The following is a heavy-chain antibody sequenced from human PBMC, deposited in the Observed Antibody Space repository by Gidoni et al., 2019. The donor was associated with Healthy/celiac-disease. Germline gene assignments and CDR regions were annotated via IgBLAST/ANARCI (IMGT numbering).Heavy chain of an antibody. D-gene: IGHD3-3*01. CDR2: ISYDGSNK. J-gene: IGHJ4*02. CDR1: GFPFSSYA. CDR3: ARDPMPRITIFGVVNY. V-gene: IGHV3-30*04. Sequence: QVQLVESGGGVVQPGRSLRLSCAASGFPFSSYAMHWVRQAPGKGLEWVAVISYDGSNKYYADSVKGRFTISRDNSKNTLYLQMNSLRAEDTAVYYCARDPMPRITIFGVVNYWGQGTLVTVSS.